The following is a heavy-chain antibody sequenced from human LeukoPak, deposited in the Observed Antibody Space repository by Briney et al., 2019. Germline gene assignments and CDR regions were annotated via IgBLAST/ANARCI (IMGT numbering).Heavy chain of an antibody. Sequence: GGSLRLSCAASGFTVSSNYMSWVRQAPGKGMEWVSVIYNGGSTHYADSVKGRFTISRDNSKNTLYLQMNSLRAEDTAVYYCARDFPPESPNGWYCYGMDVWGQGTTVSVSS. D-gene: IGHD2-15*01. J-gene: IGHJ6*02. CDR3: ARDFPPESPNGWYCYGMDV. CDR2: IYNGGST. V-gene: IGHV3-66*01. CDR1: GFTVSSNY.